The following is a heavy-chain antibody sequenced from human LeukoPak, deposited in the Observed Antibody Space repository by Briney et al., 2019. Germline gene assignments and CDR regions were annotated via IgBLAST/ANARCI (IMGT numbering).Heavy chain of an antibody. V-gene: IGHV4-34*01. J-gene: IGHJ6*02. CDR3: ASCYDILTGYYHRCPMDV. CDR2: INHSGST. D-gene: IGHD3-9*01. Sequence: PSETLSLTCAVYGGSFSGYYWSWIRQPPGKGLEWIGEINHSGSTNYNPSLKSRVTISVDTSKNQFSLKLSSVTAADTAVYYCASCYDILTGYYHRCPMDVWGQGTTVTVSS. CDR1: GGSFSGYY.